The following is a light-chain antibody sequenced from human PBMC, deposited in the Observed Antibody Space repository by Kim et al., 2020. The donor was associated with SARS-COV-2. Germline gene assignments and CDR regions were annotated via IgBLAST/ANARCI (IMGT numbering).Light chain of an antibody. Sequence: DLQVTQSPSTLSASIGDKVTITCRASHNIGNSLAWFQQKFGRAPSLLIHKASSLESGVPSRFTGAGSGTEFTLTIASLQPDDFAVYYCQQYDSLPWTFGPGTKVDIK. CDR1: HNIGNS. CDR3: QQYDSLPWT. V-gene: IGKV1-5*03. CDR2: KAS. J-gene: IGKJ3*01.